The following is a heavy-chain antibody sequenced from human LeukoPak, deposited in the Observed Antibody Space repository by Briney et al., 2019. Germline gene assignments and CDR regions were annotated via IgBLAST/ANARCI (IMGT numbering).Heavy chain of an antibody. Sequence: SETLSLTCTVSGGSVSSYYWSWIRQPPGKGLEWIGYIYYSGSTNYNPSLKSRVTISVDTSKNQFSLKLSSVTAADTAVYHCARDNWNYGSSMDVWGQGTTVTVPS. CDR2: IYYSGST. CDR1: GGSVSSYY. CDR3: ARDNWNYGSSMDV. J-gene: IGHJ6*02. D-gene: IGHD1-7*01. V-gene: IGHV4-59*02.